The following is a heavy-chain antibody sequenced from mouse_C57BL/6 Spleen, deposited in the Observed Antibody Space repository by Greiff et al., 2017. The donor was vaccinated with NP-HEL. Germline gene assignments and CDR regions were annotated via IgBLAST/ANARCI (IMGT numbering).Heavy chain of an antibody. J-gene: IGHJ3*01. CDR3: AKYYYGSSGFAY. CDR1: GYSITSGYY. Sequence: EVKLMESGPGLVKPSQSLSLTCSVTGYSITSGYYWNWIRQFPGNKLEWMGYISYDGSNNYNPSLKNRISITRDTSKNQFFLKLNSVTTEDTATYYCAKYYYGSSGFAYWGQGTLVTVSA. CDR2: ISYDGSN. D-gene: IGHD1-1*01. V-gene: IGHV3-6*01.